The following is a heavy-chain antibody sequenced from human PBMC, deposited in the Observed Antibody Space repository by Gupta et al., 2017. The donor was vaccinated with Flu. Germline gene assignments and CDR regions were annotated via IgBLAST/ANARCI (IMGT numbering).Heavy chain of an antibody. J-gene: IGHJ4*02. CDR3: ARGEDYYYSTYTWEFDQ. CDR2: MNPNSGNT. D-gene: IGHD3-22*01. V-gene: IGHV1-8*01. CDR1: RYTFTNHD. Sequence: QVQLVQSGTEVKKPGASVKVSCKASRYTFTNHDIHWVRLATGQGLAWMGWMNPNSGNTGYAQKFQGRVSMTRNTSTSTAYMELSSLRSEETAVYYFARGEDYYYSTYTWEFDQWGQGTLVTVSS.